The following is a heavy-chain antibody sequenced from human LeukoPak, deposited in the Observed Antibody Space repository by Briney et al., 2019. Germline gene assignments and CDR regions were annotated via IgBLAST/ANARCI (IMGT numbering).Heavy chain of an antibody. D-gene: IGHD3-16*01. Sequence: GRSLRLSCAASGFTFSSYGMHWVRQAPGKGLEWVAVISYDGSNKYYADSVKGRFTISRDNSKNTLYLQMNSLRAEDTAVYYCVESGGYWGQGTLVTVSS. CDR3: VESGGY. V-gene: IGHV3-30*03. J-gene: IGHJ4*02. CDR2: ISYDGSNK. CDR1: GFTFSSYG.